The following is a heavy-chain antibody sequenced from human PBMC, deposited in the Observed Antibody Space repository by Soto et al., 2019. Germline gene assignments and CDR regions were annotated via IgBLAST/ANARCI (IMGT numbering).Heavy chain of an antibody. J-gene: IGHJ1*01. Sequence: SETLSLTCTVSGGSISSGDYYWSWIRQPPGKGLGWIGYIYYSGSTNYNPSLKSRVTISVDTSKNQFSLKLSSVTAADTAVYYCARGWGGYFQHWGQGTLVTVSS. CDR3: ARGWGGYFQH. D-gene: IGHD7-27*01. CDR1: GGSISSGDYY. V-gene: IGHV4-61*08. CDR2: IYYSGST.